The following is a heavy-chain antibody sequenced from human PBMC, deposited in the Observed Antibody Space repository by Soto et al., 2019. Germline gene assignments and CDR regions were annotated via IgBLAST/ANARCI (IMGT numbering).Heavy chain of an antibody. CDR1: GFTFSDYY. J-gene: IGHJ4*02. CDR2: MSSSGTNV. Sequence: QVQLVESGGGLVRPGGSLSLSCAASGFTFSDYYMSCIRQSPGKGLEWLAVMSSSGTNVFYADSVKGRFTISRVNAKNSLFLQMDSLKAEDTAVYYCATSRVFDFWGLGTLVSVSS. V-gene: IGHV3-11*01. CDR3: ATSRVFDF.